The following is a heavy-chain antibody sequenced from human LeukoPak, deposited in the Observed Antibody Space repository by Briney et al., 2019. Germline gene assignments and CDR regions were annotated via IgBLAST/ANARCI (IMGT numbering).Heavy chain of an antibody. CDR3: ASRAPFGVVIIPPY. CDR1: GGSFSGYY. D-gene: IGHD3-3*01. V-gene: IGHV3-23*01. Sequence: SSETLSLTCAVYGGSFSGYYWSWVRQAPGKGLEWVSVISGSGGSTYYADSVKGRFTISRDNSKNTLYLQMNSLRAEDTAVYYCASRAPFGVVIIPPYWGQGTLVTVSS. J-gene: IGHJ4*02. CDR2: ISGSGGST.